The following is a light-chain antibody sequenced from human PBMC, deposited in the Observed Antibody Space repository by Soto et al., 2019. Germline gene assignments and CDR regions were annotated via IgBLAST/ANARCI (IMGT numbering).Light chain of an antibody. Sequence: QSVLTQPASVSGSPGQSITISCTGTSSDVGAFNYVSWYQHHPGKAPKLLIYDVSARPSGVSNRLSGSKSGNTASLTISGLQAEDEADYYCTSSTSSNTLIFGGGTQLTVL. CDR3: TSSTSSNTLI. J-gene: IGLJ2*01. CDR2: DVS. CDR1: SSDVGAFNY. V-gene: IGLV2-14*03.